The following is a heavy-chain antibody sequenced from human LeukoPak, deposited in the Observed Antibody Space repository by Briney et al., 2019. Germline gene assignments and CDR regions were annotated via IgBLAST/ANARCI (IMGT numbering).Heavy chain of an antibody. CDR1: GFTFDDYA. Sequence: PGGSLRLSCAASGFTFDDYAMHWVRQAPGKGLEWVSGISWNSGSIGYADSVKGRFTISRDNAKNSLYLRMNSLRAEDTALYYCAKADSSGYSAFDIWGQGTMVTVSS. CDR3: AKADSSGYSAFDI. CDR2: ISWNSGSI. D-gene: IGHD3-22*01. J-gene: IGHJ3*02. V-gene: IGHV3-9*01.